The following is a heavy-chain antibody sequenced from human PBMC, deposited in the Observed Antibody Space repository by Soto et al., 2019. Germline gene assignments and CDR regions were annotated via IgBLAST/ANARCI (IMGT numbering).Heavy chain of an antibody. CDR3: ARDPYYDNTPLEAFFDF. Sequence: QVQLVQSGAEVKEPGASVKVSCKASGYIFTNYYVHWVRQAPGQGLEWMGMINPNGGRTTCAQNFRDRVRMTSDTSTNTIYMELDSLRSDDTATYYCARDPYYDNTPLEAFFDFWGQGTLVTVSS. CDR1: GYIFTNYY. D-gene: IGHD3-22*01. V-gene: IGHV1-46*01. J-gene: IGHJ4*02. CDR2: INPNGGRT.